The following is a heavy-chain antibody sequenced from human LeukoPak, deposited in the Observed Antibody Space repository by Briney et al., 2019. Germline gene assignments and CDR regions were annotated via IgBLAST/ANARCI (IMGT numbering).Heavy chain of an antibody. CDR1: GGSISTGSYY. CDR3: ARGGYSYAALYMDV. V-gene: IGHV4-61*02. D-gene: IGHD5-18*01. Sequence: KTSETLSLTCTVSGGSISTGSYYWTWIRQPAGKGLEWIGRIYTSGSTNYNPSLKSRVTISVDTSKNQFSLKLTSVTAADTAVYYCARGGYSYAALYMDVWGKGTTVTVSS. CDR2: IYTSGST. J-gene: IGHJ6*03.